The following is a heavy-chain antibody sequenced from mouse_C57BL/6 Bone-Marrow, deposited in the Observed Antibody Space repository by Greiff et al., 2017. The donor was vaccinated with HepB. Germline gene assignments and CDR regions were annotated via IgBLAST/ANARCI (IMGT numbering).Heavy chain of an antibody. V-gene: IGHV1-55*01. CDR1: GYTFTSYW. Sequence: VQLQQSGAELARPGASVKMSCKASGYTFTSYWITWVKQRPGQGLEWIGDIYPGSGSTNYNEKFKSKATLTVDTSSSTAYMQLSSLTSEDSAVYYCARGGDYWGQGTTLTVSS. J-gene: IGHJ2*01. CDR2: IYPGSGST. CDR3: ARGGDY.